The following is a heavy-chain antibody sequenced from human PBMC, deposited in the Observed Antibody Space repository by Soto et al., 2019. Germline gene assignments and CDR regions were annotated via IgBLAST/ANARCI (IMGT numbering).Heavy chain of an antibody. CDR2: FDPEDGET. J-gene: IGHJ2*01. CDR1: GYTLTELS. Sequence: ASVKVSCKVSGYTLTELSMHWGRQAPGKGLEWMGGFDPEDGETIYAQKFQGRVTMTEDTSTDTAYMELSSLRSEDTAVYYCATVFKSVSWYFDLWGRGTLVTVSS. CDR3: ATVFKSVSWYFDL. V-gene: IGHV1-24*01. D-gene: IGHD3-16*02.